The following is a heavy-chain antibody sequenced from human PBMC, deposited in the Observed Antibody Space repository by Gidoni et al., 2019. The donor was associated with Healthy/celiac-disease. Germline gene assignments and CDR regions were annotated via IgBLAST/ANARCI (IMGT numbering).Heavy chain of an antibody. V-gene: IGHV4-34*01. CDR3: ARVRAAAGGRSGFDY. J-gene: IGHJ4*02. CDR2: INHSGST. Sequence: QVQLQQWGAGLLKPSETLSLTCAVYGGSFRGYYWSWIRQPPGKGLEWIGEINHSGSTNYNPSLKSRVTISVDTSKNQFSLKLSSVTAADTAVYYCARVRAAAGGRSGFDYWGQGTLVTVSS. CDR1: GGSFRGYY. D-gene: IGHD6-13*01.